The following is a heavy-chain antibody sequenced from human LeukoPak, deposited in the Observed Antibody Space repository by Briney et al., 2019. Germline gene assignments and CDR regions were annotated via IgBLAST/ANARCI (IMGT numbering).Heavy chain of an antibody. Sequence: PETLSLTCTVSGGSISSSSYYWGWIRQPPGKGLEWIGSIYYSGSTYYNPSLKSRVTISVDTSKNQFSLKLSSVTAADTAVYYCARPYDSSGYWDYWGQGTLVTVSS. V-gene: IGHV4-39*01. CDR1: GGSISSSSYY. CDR2: IYYSGST. J-gene: IGHJ4*02. D-gene: IGHD3-22*01. CDR3: ARPYDSSGYWDY.